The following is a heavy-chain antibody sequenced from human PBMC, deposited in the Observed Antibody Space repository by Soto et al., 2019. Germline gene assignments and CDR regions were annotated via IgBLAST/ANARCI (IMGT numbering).Heavy chain of an antibody. J-gene: IGHJ4*02. D-gene: IGHD3-10*01. Sequence: SETLSLTCTISGGSINSYYWSWIRQPAGKGLEWIGRIYSGGSTDYNPSLKSRVTMSVDTSKNQFSLTLTSVTAADTAVYFCERGPGGFGEFSLDYWGQGTLVTVSS. CDR1: GGSINSYY. CDR2: IYSGGST. CDR3: ERGPGGFGEFSLDY. V-gene: IGHV4-4*07.